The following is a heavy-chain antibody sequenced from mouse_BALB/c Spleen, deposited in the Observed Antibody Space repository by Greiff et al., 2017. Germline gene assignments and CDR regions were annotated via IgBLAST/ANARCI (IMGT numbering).Heavy chain of an antibody. D-gene: IGHD1-1*01. V-gene: IGHV5-6*02. Sequence: EVMLVESGGDLVKPGGSLKLSCAASGFTFSSYGMSWVRQTPDKRLEWVATISSGGSYTYYPDSVKGRFTISRDNAKNTLYLQMSSLKSEDTAMCYCARKDGSSHYAMDYWGKGTSVTVSS. CDR3: ARKDGSSHYAMDY. CDR1: GFTFSSYG. CDR2: ISSGGSYT. J-gene: IGHJ4*01.